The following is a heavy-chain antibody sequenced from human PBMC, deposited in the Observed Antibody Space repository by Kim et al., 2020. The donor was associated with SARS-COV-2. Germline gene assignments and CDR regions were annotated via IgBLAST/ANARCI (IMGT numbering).Heavy chain of an antibody. CDR1: GDSVTSYF. D-gene: IGHD2-15*01. CDR3: ARRRGGLDI. Sequence: SETLSLTCTVSGDSVTSYFWSWIRQPPGEGLEWIGYIHYSGNTNYNPSLKSRLTISVDTSKNQVSLELSSVTAADTAVYYCARRRGGLDIWGQGTMVTVS. V-gene: IGHV4-59*08. CDR2: IHYSGNT. J-gene: IGHJ3*02.